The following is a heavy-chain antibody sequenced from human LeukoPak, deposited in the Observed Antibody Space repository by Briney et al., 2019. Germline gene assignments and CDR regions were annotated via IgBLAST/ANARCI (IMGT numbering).Heavy chain of an antibody. V-gene: IGHV1-8*01. CDR2: MNPNSGNT. CDR1: GYTFTSYD. Sequence: ASVKVSCKASGYTFTSYDINWVRQATGQGLEWMGWMNPNSGNTGYAQKFQGRVTMTRNTSISTAYMELSRLRSDDTAVYYCARESEYSSSFDYWGQGTLVTVSS. CDR3: ARESEYSSSFDY. D-gene: IGHD6-6*01. J-gene: IGHJ4*02.